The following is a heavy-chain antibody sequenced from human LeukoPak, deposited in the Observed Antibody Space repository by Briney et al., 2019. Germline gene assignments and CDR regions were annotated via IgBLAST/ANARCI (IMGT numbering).Heavy chain of an antibody. CDR3: ARAPHRFSPDY. V-gene: IGHV4-59*13. CDR2: IYYSGST. Sequence: SETLSLTCTVSGGSISSYYWSWIRQPPGKGQEWIGYIYYSGSTNYNPSLKSRVTISVDTSKNQFSLKLSSVTAADTAVYYCARAPHRFSPDYWGQGTLVTVSS. J-gene: IGHJ4*02. CDR1: GGSISSYY. D-gene: IGHD3-3*01.